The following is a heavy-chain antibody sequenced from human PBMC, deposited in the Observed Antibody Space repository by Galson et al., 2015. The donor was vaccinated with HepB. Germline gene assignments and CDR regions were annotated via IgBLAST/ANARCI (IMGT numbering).Heavy chain of an antibody. J-gene: IGHJ4*02. Sequence: SLRLSCAASGFSFRSYPMSWVRQAPGKGLEWVSGISGSGVSTSYADSVKGRFIISRDNSKNILHLQMNSLRAEDTAVYYCAKDRLMTAIPYYFDYWGQGTLVTVSS. CDR1: GFSFRSYP. CDR3: AKDRLMTAIPYYFDY. CDR2: ISGSGVST. V-gene: IGHV3-23*01. D-gene: IGHD2-21*02.